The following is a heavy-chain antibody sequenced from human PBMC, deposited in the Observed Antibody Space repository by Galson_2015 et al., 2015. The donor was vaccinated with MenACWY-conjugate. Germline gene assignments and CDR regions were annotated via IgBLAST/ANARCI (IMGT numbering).Heavy chain of an antibody. D-gene: IGHD3-10*01. CDR3: AKSNHYYSFDY. V-gene: IGHV3-7*03. CDR2: IKQDGSEI. J-gene: IGHJ4*02. CDR1: GFTFSNYW. Sequence: SLRLSCAASGFTFSNYWMNWVRQAPGKGLEWVANIKQDGSEIYYGDSVKGRFTISRDNTKSSLYLQMNNLRAEDTAVFYCAKSNHYYSFDYWGQGTLVTVSS.